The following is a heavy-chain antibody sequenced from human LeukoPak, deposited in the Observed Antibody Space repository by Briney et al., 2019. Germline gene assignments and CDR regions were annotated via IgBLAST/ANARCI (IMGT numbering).Heavy chain of an antibody. CDR3: AMDSYGGNTRAAFDI. V-gene: IGHV4-34*01. Sequence: SETLSLTCAVYGGSFSGYYWSWMRQPPGKGLEWIGEINHSGSTNYNPSLKSRVTISVDTSKNQFSLKLSSVTAADTAVYYCAMDSYGGNTRAAFDIWGQGTMVTVSS. J-gene: IGHJ3*02. CDR2: INHSGST. D-gene: IGHD4-23*01. CDR1: GGSFSGYY.